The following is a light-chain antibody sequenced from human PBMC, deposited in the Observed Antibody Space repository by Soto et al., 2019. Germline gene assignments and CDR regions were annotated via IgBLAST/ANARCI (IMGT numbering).Light chain of an antibody. J-gene: IGKJ1*01. CDR3: MQSLQTPRT. CDR2: LGS. V-gene: IGKV2-28*01. Sequence: DIVMTQSPLSLPVTPGEPASISCRSSQSLLHSTGYNYLDWYLQKPGQSPQLLIYLGSNRASGVPDRCSGTGSGTDFTLKISRVEAEDVGVYYCMQSLQTPRTFGQGTKVEIK. CDR1: QSLLHSTGYNY.